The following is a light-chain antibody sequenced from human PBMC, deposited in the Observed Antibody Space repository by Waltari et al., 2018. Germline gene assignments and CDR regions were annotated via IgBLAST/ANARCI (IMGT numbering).Light chain of an antibody. CDR3: QTYNSAPFT. J-gene: IGKJ3*01. Sequence: DIQITQSPSSLSASVGDRVTNTCRASQGIYYYLALHQQKPGKARKLMISAAHTLQSVVPSRLSSSRSGTDVNLSINSLQPEYVASYYCQTYNSAPFTFGPGTKVDI. CDR2: AAH. CDR1: QGIYYY. V-gene: IGKV1-27*01.